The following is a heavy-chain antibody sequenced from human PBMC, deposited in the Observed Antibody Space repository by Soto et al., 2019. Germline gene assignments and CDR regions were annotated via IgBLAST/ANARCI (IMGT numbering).Heavy chain of an antibody. CDR1: GGTFSTYA. CDR3: ARSQCGSSSLDIYYYYYYGMDV. CDR2: VIPIFGTP. D-gene: IGHD2-2*01. J-gene: IGHJ6*02. Sequence: QVQLVQSGAEVKKPGSSVKVSCKAPGGTFSTYAISLVRQAPGQGLEWMGGVIPIFGTPKYAQKFQGRVTITADESTSTGYMELRSLRSEDTAVYYCARSQCGSSSLDIYYYYYYGMDVWGQGTTVTVSS. V-gene: IGHV1-69*01.